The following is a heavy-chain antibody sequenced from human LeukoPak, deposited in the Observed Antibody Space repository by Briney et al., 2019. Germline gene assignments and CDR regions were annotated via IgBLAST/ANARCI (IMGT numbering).Heavy chain of an antibody. J-gene: IGHJ4*02. V-gene: IGHV4-30-4*01. Sequence: PSQTLSLTCTVSGGSISSGDYYWSWIRQPPGKGLEWIGYIYYSGTTNYNPSLKSRVTISVDTSKNQFSLKLSSVTAADTAVYYCARLSSGSSSWYGVDYWGQGTLVTVSS. CDR2: IYYSGTT. CDR3: ARLSSGSSSWYGVDY. D-gene: IGHD6-13*01. CDR1: GGSISSGDYY.